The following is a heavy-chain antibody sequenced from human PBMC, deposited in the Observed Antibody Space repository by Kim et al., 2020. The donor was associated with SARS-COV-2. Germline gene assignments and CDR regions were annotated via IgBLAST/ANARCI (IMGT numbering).Heavy chain of an antibody. CDR2: IYYSGST. V-gene: IGHV4-59*01. CDR1: GGSISSYY. J-gene: IGHJ4*02. Sequence: SETLSLTCTVSGGSISSYYWSWIRQPPGKGLEWIGYIYYSGSTNYNPSLKSRVTISVDTSKNQFSLKLSSVTAADTAVYYCARTVGYCSGGSCILGRYFDYWGQGTLVTVSS. D-gene: IGHD2-15*01. CDR3: ARTVGYCSGGSCILGRYFDY.